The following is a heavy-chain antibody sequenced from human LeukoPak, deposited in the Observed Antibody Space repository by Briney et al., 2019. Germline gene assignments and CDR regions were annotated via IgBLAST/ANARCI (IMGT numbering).Heavy chain of an antibody. V-gene: IGHV3-23*01. CDR1: GFIFSSYA. Sequence: GGSLRLSCAASGFIFSSYAMTWVRQAPGKGLEWVSAISGSGVSTYYADSVKGRFTISRDNSKNTLYLQMNSLRAEDTAVYYCVKSSRPVITTTSDWFDPWGQGTLVTVSS. CDR3: VKSSRPVITTTSDWFDP. J-gene: IGHJ5*02. CDR2: ISGSGVST. D-gene: IGHD3-22*01.